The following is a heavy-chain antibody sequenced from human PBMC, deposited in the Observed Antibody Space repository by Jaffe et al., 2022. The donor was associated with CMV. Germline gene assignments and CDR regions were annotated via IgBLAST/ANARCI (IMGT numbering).Heavy chain of an antibody. CDR2: INHSGST. D-gene: IGHD1-26*01. CDR3: ARPRGRLQDAFDI. CDR1: GGSFSGYY. J-gene: IGHJ3*02. V-gene: IGHV4-34*01. Sequence: QVQLQQWGAGLLKPSETLSLTCAVYGGSFSGYYWSWIRQPPGKGLEWIGEINHSGSTNYNPSLKSRVTISVDTSKNQFSLKLSSVTAADTAVYYCARPRGRLQDAFDIWGQGTMVTVSS.